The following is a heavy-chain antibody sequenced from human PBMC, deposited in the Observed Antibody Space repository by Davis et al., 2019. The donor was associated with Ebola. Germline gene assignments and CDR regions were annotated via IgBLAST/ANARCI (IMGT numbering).Heavy chain of an antibody. CDR1: GFTFSSYA. CDR2: ISYDGSNK. J-gene: IGHJ6*02. V-gene: IGHV3-30-3*01. D-gene: IGHD2-2*01. Sequence: PGGSLRLSCAASGFTFSSYAMHWVRQAPGKGLEWVAVISYDGSNKYYADSVKGRFTISRDNSKNTLYLQMNSLRAEDTAVYYCARGPAAIRHMDVWGQGTTVTVSS. CDR3: ARGPAAIRHMDV.